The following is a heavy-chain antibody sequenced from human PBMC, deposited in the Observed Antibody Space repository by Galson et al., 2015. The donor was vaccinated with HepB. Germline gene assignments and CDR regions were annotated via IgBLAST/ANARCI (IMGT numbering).Heavy chain of an antibody. J-gene: IGHJ4*02. V-gene: IGHV3-15*07. CDR2: IKSKTDGGTT. CDR1: GFTFSNAW. D-gene: IGHD3-9*01. CDR3: TYWPILRYFDWPGY. Sequence: SLRLSCAASGFTFSNAWMNWVRQAPGKGLEWVGRIKSKTDGGTTDYAAPVKGRFTISGDDSKNTLYLQMNSLKTEDTAVYYCTYWPILRYFDWPGYWGQGTLVTVSS.